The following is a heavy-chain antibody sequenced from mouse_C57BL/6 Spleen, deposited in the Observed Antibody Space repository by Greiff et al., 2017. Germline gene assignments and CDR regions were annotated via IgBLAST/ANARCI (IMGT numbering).Heavy chain of an antibody. CDR2: IDPETGGT. J-gene: IGHJ3*01. CDR3: TRSAFITTVAPLGC. V-gene: IGHV1-15*01. Sequence: LQESGAELVRPGASVTLSCKASGYTFTDYEMHWVKQTPVHGLEWIGAIDPETGGTAYNQKFKGKAILTADKSSSTAYMELRSLTSEDSAVYYCTRSAFITTVAPLGCWGQGILVTVSA. D-gene: IGHD1-1*01. CDR1: GYTFTDYE.